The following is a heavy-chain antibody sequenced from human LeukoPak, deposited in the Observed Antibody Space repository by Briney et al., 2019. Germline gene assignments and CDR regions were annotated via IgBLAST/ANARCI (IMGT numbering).Heavy chain of an antibody. V-gene: IGHV1-2*02. CDR1: GYTFTGYY. Sequence: VASVKVSCTASGYTFTGYYMHWVRQAPGQGLEWMGWINPNSGGTNYAQKFQGTVTMTRDTSISTAYMEVSRLGSDDTAVYYCARSRDTAMDAFDYWGQGTLVTVSS. D-gene: IGHD5-18*01. CDR3: ARSRDTAMDAFDY. CDR2: INPNSGGT. J-gene: IGHJ4*02.